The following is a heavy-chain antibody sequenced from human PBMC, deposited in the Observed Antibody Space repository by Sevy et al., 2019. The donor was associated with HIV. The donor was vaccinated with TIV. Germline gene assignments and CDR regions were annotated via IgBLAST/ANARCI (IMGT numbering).Heavy chain of an antibody. CDR2: ISGSGGST. Sequence: GGSLRLSCAASGFTFSSYAMSWVRQAPGKGLEWVSAISGSGGSTYYADSVKGRFTISRDNSKNTLYLQMNSLRAEDTAVNYCAKVHSSVRGVIITGFDYWGQGTLVTVSS. CDR1: GFTFSSYA. J-gene: IGHJ4*02. CDR3: AKVHSSVRGVIITGFDY. D-gene: IGHD3-10*01. V-gene: IGHV3-23*01.